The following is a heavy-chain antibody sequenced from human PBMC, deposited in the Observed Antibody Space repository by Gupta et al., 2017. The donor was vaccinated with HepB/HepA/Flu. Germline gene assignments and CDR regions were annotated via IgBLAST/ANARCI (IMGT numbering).Heavy chain of an antibody. CDR3: ARVPSIVGAPRAA. CDR1: GGTFSSYA. V-gene: IGHV1-69*04. D-gene: IGHD1-26*01. CDR2: IIPILGIA. Sequence: QVQLVQSGAEVKKPGSSVKVSCKASGGTFSSYAISWVRQAPGQGLEWMGRIIPILGIANYAQKFQGRVTITADKSTSTAYMELSSLRSEDTAVYYCARVPSIVGAPRAAWGQGTLVTVSS. J-gene: IGHJ4*02.